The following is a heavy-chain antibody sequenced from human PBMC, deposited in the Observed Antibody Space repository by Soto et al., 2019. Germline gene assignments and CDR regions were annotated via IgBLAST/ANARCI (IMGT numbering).Heavy chain of an antibody. D-gene: IGHD6-19*01. CDR1: GGSISSSSYY. CDR3: ARHSSSGWYDYYYGMDV. V-gene: IGHV4-39*01. CDR2: IYYSGST. Sequence: TLSLTCTVSGGSISSSSYYWGWIRQPPGKGLEWIGSIYYSGSTYYNPSLKSRVTISVDTSKNQFSLKLSSVTAADTAVYYCARHSSSGWYDYYYGMDVWGQGTTVTVSS. J-gene: IGHJ6*02.